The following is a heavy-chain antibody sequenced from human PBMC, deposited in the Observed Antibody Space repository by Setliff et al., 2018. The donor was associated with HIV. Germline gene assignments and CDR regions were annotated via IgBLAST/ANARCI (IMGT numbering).Heavy chain of an antibody. CDR1: GNTFTNHG. CDR3: ALPVLGGYSYGYFDY. J-gene: IGHJ4*02. V-gene: IGHV1-69*13. Sequence: VASVKVSCKASGNTFTNHGIHWVRQAPGQRLEWMGRIIPVFGTANYAQKFQGRVTITADESTSTAYMELSSLRSEDTAVYYCALPVLGGYSYGYFDYWGQGTLVTVSS. D-gene: IGHD5-18*01. CDR2: IIPVFGTA.